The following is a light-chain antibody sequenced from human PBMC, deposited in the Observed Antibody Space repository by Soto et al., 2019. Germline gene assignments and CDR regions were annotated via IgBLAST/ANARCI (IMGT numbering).Light chain of an antibody. V-gene: IGKV3-20*01. CDR2: DAS. Sequence: IVLTQSPGTLSLSPGENATLSCRASQTVGRNYLAWFQHKPGQAPRLLIYDASKRATGVPDRFSGSGSGTDFTLTVSRLEPEDFAVFYCHQYAYSPLTFGGGTKVEIK. CDR1: QTVGRNY. J-gene: IGKJ4*01. CDR3: HQYAYSPLT.